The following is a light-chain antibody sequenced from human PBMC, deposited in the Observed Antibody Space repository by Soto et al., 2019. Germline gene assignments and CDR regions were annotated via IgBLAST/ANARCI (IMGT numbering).Light chain of an antibody. J-gene: IGKJ1*01. Sequence: IKMTQSPSTLSATVGDGVTITCRASQSISSWLAWYQQKPGKAPKLLIYDASSLESGVPSRFSGSGSGTEFTLTISSLQPDDFATYYCHQYNDYSQTFGQGTKV. CDR3: HQYNDYSQT. V-gene: IGKV1-5*01. CDR2: DAS. CDR1: QSISSW.